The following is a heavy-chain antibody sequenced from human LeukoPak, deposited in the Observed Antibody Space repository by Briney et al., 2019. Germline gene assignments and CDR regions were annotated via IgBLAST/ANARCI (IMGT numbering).Heavy chain of an antibody. D-gene: IGHD6-19*01. CDR1: GFTVSNNY. V-gene: IGHV3-66*01. J-gene: IGHJ5*02. CDR3: AREGSSGWYEFWFDP. Sequence: QTGGSLRLSCAASGFTVSNNYMSWVRQAPGKGLEWVSVIYSAGTTYYADSVKGRITISRDNSKNTLYLQMNSLRAEDTAVYYCAREGSSGWYEFWFDPWGQGTLVTVSS. CDR2: IYSAGTT.